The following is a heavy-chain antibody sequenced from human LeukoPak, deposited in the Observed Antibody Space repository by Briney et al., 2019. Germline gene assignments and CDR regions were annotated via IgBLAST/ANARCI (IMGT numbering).Heavy chain of an antibody. V-gene: IGHV4-59*01. Sequence: SETLSLTCTVSGGSISSYYWSWIRQPPGKGLEWVGYIYYSGSTNYNPSLKSRVTISVDTSKNQFSLKLSSVTAADTAVYYCAGRSEGIAVAGYVYRGQGTLVTVSS. J-gene: IGHJ4*02. CDR3: AGRSEGIAVAGYVY. CDR2: IYYSGST. CDR1: GGSISSYY. D-gene: IGHD6-19*01.